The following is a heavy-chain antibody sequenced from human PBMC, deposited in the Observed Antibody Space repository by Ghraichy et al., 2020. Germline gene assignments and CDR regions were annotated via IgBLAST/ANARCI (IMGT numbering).Heavy chain of an antibody. CDR2: ISGSGGTT. CDR1: GFTFSDYF. D-gene: IGHD3-10*01. J-gene: IGHJ4*02. CDR3: ARDETSYYGSGSY. Sequence: GGSLRLSCAASGFTFSDYFMSWIRLAPGKGLEWVSYISGSGGTTYYADSVKGRFTISRDNAKNSLYLQMNSLRAEDTALYYCARDETSYYGSGSYWGQGTLVTVSS. V-gene: IGHV3-11*01.